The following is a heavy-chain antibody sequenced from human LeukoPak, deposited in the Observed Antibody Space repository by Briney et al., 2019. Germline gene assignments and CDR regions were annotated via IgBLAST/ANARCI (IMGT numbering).Heavy chain of an antibody. CDR3: ARDGDTSGYYSHFDL. Sequence: KPGGSLRLSCAASGFTFSDYYMSWIRQAPGKGLEWVSYTSSSGSSIHYADSVKGRFTISRDNAKNSLYLQMNSLRVEDTAVYYCARDGDTSGYYSHFDLWGRGTLVIVSS. V-gene: IGHV3-11*01. CDR2: TSSSGSSI. J-gene: IGHJ2*01. D-gene: IGHD3-10*01. CDR1: GFTFSDYY.